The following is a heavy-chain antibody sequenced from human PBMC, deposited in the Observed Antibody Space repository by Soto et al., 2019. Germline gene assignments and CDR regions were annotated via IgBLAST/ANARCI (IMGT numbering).Heavy chain of an antibody. Sequence: EVQLLESGGGLVQPGGSLRLSCAASGFTFSSYAMSWVRQAPGKGLEWVSAISGSGGSTYYADSVKGRFTISRDNSKNTMDLQMNSLRAEDTAVYYCANDYGDSITYYFDYWGQGTLVTVSS. CDR1: GFTFSSYA. CDR2: ISGSGGST. D-gene: IGHD4-17*01. V-gene: IGHV3-23*01. CDR3: ANDYGDSITYYFDY. J-gene: IGHJ4*02.